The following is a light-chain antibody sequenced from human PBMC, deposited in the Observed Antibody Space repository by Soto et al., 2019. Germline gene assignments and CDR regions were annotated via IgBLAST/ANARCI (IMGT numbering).Light chain of an antibody. J-gene: IGLJ2*01. CDR2: DNN. CDR3: GTWDSSLSAVV. CDR1: SSNIGNKY. Sequence: QSVLTQPPSVSAAPGQKVTIACSGSSSNIGNKYVSWYQQLPGTAPKLLIYDNNERPSGIPDRFSGSKSGTSATLGITGLQTGDEADYYCGTWDSSLSAVVFGGGTKLTVL. V-gene: IGLV1-51*01.